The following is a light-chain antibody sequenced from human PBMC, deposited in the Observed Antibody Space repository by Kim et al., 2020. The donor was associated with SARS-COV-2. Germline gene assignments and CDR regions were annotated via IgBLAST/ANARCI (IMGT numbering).Light chain of an antibody. J-gene: IGKJ2*03. CDR1: QSVDRW. CDR2: DAT. V-gene: IGKV1-5*01. Sequence: SAPIGDRVGITCRASQSVDRWLAWYQQRPGKAPKLLIYDATDLKSGVPSRFSGRGSGTEFTLTITSLQPDDFGTYYCQQYSTYSYSLGQGTKLEI. CDR3: QQYSTYSYS.